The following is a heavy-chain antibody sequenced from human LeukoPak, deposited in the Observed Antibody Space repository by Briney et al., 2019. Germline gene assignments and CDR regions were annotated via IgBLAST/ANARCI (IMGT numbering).Heavy chain of an antibody. CDR2: ISDSSSTI. J-gene: IGHJ4*02. Sequence: GGSLRLSCAASGFTFSSYSMNWVRQAPGKGLEWVSYISDSSSTIYYADSVKGRFTISRDNAKNSLYLQMNSLRAEDTAVYYCARGESGSWYEWFDYWGQGTLVTVSS. D-gene: IGHD6-13*01. CDR3: ARGESGSWYEWFDY. CDR1: GFTFSSYS. V-gene: IGHV3-48*01.